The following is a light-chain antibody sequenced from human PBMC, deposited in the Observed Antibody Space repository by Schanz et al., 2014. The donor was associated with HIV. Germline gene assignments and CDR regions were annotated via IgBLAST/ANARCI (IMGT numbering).Light chain of an antibody. CDR1: QSVSRSY. CDR3: QQYGTSFT. CDR2: GAS. Sequence: EIVLTQAPGTLSLSPGERATLSCRASQSVSRSYLAWSQQKPGQAPRLLIHGASTRATGVPARFSGSGSGTEFTLTISRLEPEDFAVYYCQQYGTSFTFGPGTKVEIK. J-gene: IGKJ3*01. V-gene: IGKV3-20*01.